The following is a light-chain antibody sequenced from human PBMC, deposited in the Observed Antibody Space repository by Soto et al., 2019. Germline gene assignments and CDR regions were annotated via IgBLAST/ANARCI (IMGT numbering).Light chain of an antibody. V-gene: IGLV2-14*01. J-gene: IGLJ1*01. CDR3: SSYTSSSTDV. CDR2: DDS. CDR1: SSDVGGYYY. Sequence: QSALTQPASVSGSPGQSITISCTGTSSDVGGYYYVYWYQQHPGKAPKLLIYDDSNRPSGVSNRFSGSKSGNTASLTISGLEAEDDADYYCSSYTSSSTDVFGTGTKVTVL.